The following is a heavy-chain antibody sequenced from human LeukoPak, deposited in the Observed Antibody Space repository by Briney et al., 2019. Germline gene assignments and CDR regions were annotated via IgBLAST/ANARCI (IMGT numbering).Heavy chain of an antibody. CDR3: ARSPDSGNWDSWFDP. CDR2: IISSSGYR. CDR1: GFTFSSYN. D-gene: IGHD6-13*01. J-gene: IGHJ5*02. V-gene: IGHV3-21*01. Sequence: GGSLRLSCAASGFTFSSYNMNWVRQAPGKGLEWVSSIISSSGYRYYADSVKGRFTISRDNAGTSLYLQMNGLRADDTAVYYCARSPDSGNWDSWFDPWGQGTLVTVSS.